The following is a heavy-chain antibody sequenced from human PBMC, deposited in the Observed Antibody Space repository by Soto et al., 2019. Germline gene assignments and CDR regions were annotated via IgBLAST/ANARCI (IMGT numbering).Heavy chain of an antibody. D-gene: IGHD2-2*01. Sequence: PGGSRRRGCAASGFTFSSYAMNWGRQAPGKGLEWVAGVSASGGGTSYADSVKGRFTISRDNSKDTLYLQMNSLRAEDTAVYYCAKSSSRAHYYAMDVWGQGTTVTVSS. J-gene: IGHJ6*02. CDR2: VSASGGGT. CDR1: GFTFSSYA. CDR3: AKSSSRAHYYAMDV. V-gene: IGHV3-23*01.